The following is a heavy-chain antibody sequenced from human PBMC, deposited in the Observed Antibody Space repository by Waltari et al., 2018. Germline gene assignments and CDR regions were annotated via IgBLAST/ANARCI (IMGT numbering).Heavy chain of an antibody. CDR1: GYSISSGYY. D-gene: IGHD2-21*01. Sequence: QVQLQESGPGLVKPSETLSLTCAVSGYSISSGYYWGWIRQPPGKGLEWIGSSYHSGSTYYNPSLKSRVTISVDTSKNQFALKLSSVTAADTAVYYCAMLIANGWRAFDIWGQGTMVTVSS. V-gene: IGHV4-38-2*01. CDR3: AMLIANGWRAFDI. CDR2: SYHSGST. J-gene: IGHJ3*02.